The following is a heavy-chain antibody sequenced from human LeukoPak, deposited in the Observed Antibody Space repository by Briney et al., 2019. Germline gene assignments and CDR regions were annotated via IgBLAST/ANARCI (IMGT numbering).Heavy chain of an antibody. CDR3: AKDLDYDHVYYFDY. D-gene: IGHD4-17*01. CDR2: ISGSGGST. CDR1: GFTFSSYA. V-gene: IGHV3-23*01. Sequence: HTGGSLRLSCAASGFTFSSYAMSWDRQASGKGLEWVSAISGSGGSTYYADSVKGRFTISRDNSKNTLYLQMNSLRAEDTAVYYCAKDLDYDHVYYFDYWGQGTLVTVSS. J-gene: IGHJ4*02.